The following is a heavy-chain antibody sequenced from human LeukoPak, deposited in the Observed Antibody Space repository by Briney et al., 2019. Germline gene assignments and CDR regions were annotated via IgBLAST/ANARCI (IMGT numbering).Heavy chain of an antibody. Sequence: ASVKVSCKASGYTFTGYYMHWVRQAPGQGLEWMGWISAYNGNTNYAQKLQGRVTMTTDTSTSTAYMELRSLRSDDTAVYYCARNGTYCSSTSCLPNYYYYYMDVWGKGTTVTVSS. CDR3: ARNGTYCSSTSCLPNYYYYYMDV. J-gene: IGHJ6*03. CDR2: ISAYNGNT. D-gene: IGHD2-2*01. V-gene: IGHV1-18*04. CDR1: GYTFTGYY.